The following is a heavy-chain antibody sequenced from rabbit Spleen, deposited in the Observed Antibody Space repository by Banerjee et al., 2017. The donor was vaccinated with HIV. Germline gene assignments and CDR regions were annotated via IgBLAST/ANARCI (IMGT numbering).Heavy chain of an antibody. Sequence: QSLEESGGDLVKPGASLTLTCTASGFSFSSGYWMWWVRQAPGKGLEWIGIINTGSGSTYYASWAKGRFTISKTSSTVTLQMASLTAADTATYFCARDAGTSFSTYGMDLWGQGTLVTV. CDR1: GFSFSSGYW. CDR3: ARDAGTSFSTYGMDL. CDR2: INTGSGST. J-gene: IGHJ6*01. V-gene: IGHV1S40*01. D-gene: IGHD8-1*01.